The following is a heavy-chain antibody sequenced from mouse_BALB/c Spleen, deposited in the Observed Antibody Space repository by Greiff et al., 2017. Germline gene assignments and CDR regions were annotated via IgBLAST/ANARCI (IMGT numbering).Heavy chain of an antibody. CDR2: IWAGGST. V-gene: IGHV2-9*02. CDR3: ARGPVRYYYAMDY. Sequence: QVQLKESGPGLVAPSQSLSITCTVSGFSLTSYGVHWVRQPPGKGLEWLGVIWAGGSTNYNSALMSRLSISIDNSKSQVFLKMNSLQTDDTAMYYCARGPVRYYYAMDYWGQGTSVTVSS. J-gene: IGHJ4*01. D-gene: IGHD2-2*01. CDR1: GFSLTSYG.